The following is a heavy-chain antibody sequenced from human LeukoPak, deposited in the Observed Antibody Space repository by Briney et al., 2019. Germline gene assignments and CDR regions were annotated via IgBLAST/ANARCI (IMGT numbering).Heavy chain of an antibody. CDR2: IRSKAYGGTT. V-gene: IGHV3-49*04. J-gene: IGHJ4*01. D-gene: IGHD3-22*01. CDR1: GFTFGDYA. Sequence: GGSLRLSCTASGFTFGDYAMSWVRQAPGKGLEWVGFIRSKAYGGTTEYAASVKGRFTISRDDSKSIAYLQMNSLKTEDKAVYYWSKGEGVYMIIGKPETFDYWGQGTLVTVSS. CDR3: SKGEGVYMIIGKPETFDY.